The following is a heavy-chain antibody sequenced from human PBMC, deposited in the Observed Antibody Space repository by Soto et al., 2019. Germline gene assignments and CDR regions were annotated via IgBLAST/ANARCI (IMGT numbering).Heavy chain of an antibody. CDR2: IIPIFGTA. V-gene: IGHV1-69*13. CDR1: GGPFSTYA. J-gene: IGHJ5*02. CDR3: AKALTMASPNWFDP. D-gene: IGHD3-10*01. Sequence: SVKVSCTASGGPFSTYAISWVRQAPGQGLEWMGGIIPIFGTANYAQRFLGRVTISADDSTSTAYMELRSLTSDDTAVYYCAKALTMASPNWFDPWGQGTQVTVCS.